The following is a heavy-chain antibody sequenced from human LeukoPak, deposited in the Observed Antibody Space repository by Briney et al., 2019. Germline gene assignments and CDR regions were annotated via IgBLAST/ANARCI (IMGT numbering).Heavy chain of an antibody. Sequence: PSETLSLMRAVYIGSFSGYYWSWIRQPPGKGLEYIGEINHSGSTNYNPSLKSRVTISVDTSKNQFSLKLSSVTAADTAVYYCAMMRYGYCSRTSCHPHSRGYSFDYWGQGTLVTVSS. V-gene: IGHV4-34*01. CDR2: INHSGST. CDR1: IGSFSGYY. CDR3: AMMRYGYCSRTSCHPHSRGYSFDY. D-gene: IGHD2-2*01. J-gene: IGHJ4*02.